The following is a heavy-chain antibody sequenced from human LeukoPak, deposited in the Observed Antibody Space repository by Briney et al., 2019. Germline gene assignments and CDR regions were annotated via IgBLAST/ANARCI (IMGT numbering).Heavy chain of an antibody. D-gene: IGHD3-9*01. CDR2: IYTSGST. CDR1: GGSISSYY. Sequence: SETLSLTCTVSGGSISSYYWSWIRQPAGKGLEWIGRIYTSGSTNYNPSLKSRVTMSVDTSKNQFSLKLGSVTAADTAVYHCARSILRYFDWLRPNWFDPWGQGTLVTVSS. J-gene: IGHJ5*02. CDR3: ARSILRYFDWLRPNWFDP. V-gene: IGHV4-4*07.